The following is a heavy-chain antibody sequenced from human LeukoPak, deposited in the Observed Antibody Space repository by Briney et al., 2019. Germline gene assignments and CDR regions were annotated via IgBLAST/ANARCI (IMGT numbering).Heavy chain of an antibody. J-gene: IGHJ4*02. V-gene: IGHV4-59*01. D-gene: IGHD5-12*01. Sequence: SETLSLTCTVSGDSISNYYWNWIRQPPGKALDWIGYISYGGSTNYNTSLKNRVTISIDTSKNQFSLKLSSVTAADTAVHYCARVYSGYRIDYWGQGTLVTVSS. CDR2: ISYGGST. CDR3: ARVYSGYRIDY. CDR1: GDSISNYY.